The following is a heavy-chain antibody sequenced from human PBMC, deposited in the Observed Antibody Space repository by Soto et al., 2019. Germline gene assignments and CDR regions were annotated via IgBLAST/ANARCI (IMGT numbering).Heavy chain of an antibody. CDR2: TYYRSKWYN. D-gene: IGHD6-19*01. J-gene: IGHJ6*02. CDR3: ARYPRETTYSSGWYHGAAVLYYYGMDV. CDR1: GDSVSSNSAA. Sequence: PSQTLSLTCAISGDSVSSNSAAWNWIRQSPSRGLEWLGRTYYRSKWYNDYAVSVKSRITINPDTSKNQFSLQLNSVTPEDTAVYYCARYPRETTYSSGWYHGAAVLYYYGMDVWGQGTTVTVSS. V-gene: IGHV6-1*01.